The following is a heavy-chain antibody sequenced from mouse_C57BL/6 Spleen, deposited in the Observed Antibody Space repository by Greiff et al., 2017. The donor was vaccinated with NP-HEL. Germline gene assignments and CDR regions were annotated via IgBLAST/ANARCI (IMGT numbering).Heavy chain of an antibody. CDR2: IDPSDSYT. CDR1: GYTFTSYW. Sequence: QVQLQQSGAELVMPGASVKLSCKASGYTFTSYWMHWVKQRPGQGLEWIGEIDPSDSYTNYNQKFKGKSTLTVDKSSSTAYMQLSSLTSEDSAVYYCARGHGNSRFAYWGQGTLVTVSA. D-gene: IGHD2-1*01. CDR3: ARGHGNSRFAY. V-gene: IGHV1-69*01. J-gene: IGHJ3*01.